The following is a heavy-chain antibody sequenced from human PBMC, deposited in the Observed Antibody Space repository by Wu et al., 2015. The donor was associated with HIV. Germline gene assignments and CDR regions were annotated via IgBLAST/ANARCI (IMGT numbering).Heavy chain of an antibody. D-gene: IGHD3-22*01. CDR3: AGRGNYYDSSGYHFDQ. CDR2: ISAYNGNT. Sequence: QVQLVQSGAEVKKPGASVKVSCKASGYTFTSYGISWVRQAPGQGLEWMGWISAYNGNTNYAQKLQGRVTMTTDTSTSTAYMELSSLRSEDTAVYYCAGRGNYYDSSGYHFDQWGQGTLVTVSS. CDR1: GYTFTSYG. V-gene: IGHV1-18*01. J-gene: IGHJ4*02.